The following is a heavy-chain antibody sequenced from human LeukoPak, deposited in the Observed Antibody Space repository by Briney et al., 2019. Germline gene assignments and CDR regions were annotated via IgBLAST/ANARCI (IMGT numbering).Heavy chain of an antibody. J-gene: IGHJ5*02. V-gene: IGHV3-74*01. D-gene: IGHD3-3*01. Sequence: GGSLRLSRAASVFTLSNYWMIHWVRQVPGKGLQWVSRINNNGNLKTDESHTGYADSVKGRFTISRDNAKNSLYLQMNSLRAEDTAVYYCARVYSTIFGVVRNWFDPWGQGTLVTVSS. CDR3: ARVYSTIFGVVRNWFDP. CDR1: VFTLSNYW. CDR2: INNNGNLKTDESHT.